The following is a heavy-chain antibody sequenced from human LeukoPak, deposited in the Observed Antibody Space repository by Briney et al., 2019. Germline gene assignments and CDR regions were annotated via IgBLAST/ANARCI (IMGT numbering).Heavy chain of an antibody. CDR1: GFTFSNNE. D-gene: IGHD6-19*01. CDR2: ITSSGDTI. J-gene: IGHJ4*02. CDR3: AREVAGTGTSEFDY. V-gene: IGHV3-48*03. Sequence: GGSLRLSCATSGFTFSNNEMNWVRQAPGKGLEWMAYITSSGDTIFYADSVKGRFTISRDNAKNSVFLQMNNLGAEDTAVYYCAREVAGTGTSEFDYWGQGTLVTV.